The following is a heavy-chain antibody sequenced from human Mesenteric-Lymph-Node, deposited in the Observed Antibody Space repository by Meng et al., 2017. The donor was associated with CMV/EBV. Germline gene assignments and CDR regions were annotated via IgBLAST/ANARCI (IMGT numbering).Heavy chain of an antibody. CDR1: GFTFSSYA. Sequence: ASGFTFSSYAMSWVRQAPGKGLEWVSAISGSGGSTYYADSVKGRFTISRDNSKNTLYLQMNSLRAEDTAVYYCAKGYKWELQYYFDYWGQGTLVTVSS. D-gene: IGHD1-26*01. CDR3: AKGYKWELQYYFDY. CDR2: ISGSGGST. J-gene: IGHJ4*02. V-gene: IGHV3-23*01.